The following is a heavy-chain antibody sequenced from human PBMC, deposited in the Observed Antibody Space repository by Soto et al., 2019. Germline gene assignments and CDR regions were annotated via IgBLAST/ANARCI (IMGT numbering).Heavy chain of an antibody. J-gene: IGHJ1*01. V-gene: IGHV1-18*01. Sequence: ASVKVSCKASGYTFTSYGISWVRQAPGQGLEWMGWISAYSGNTNYAQELQGRVTMTTDTSTSTACMELRSLRSDDTAVYYCARSRSSLSYFPHWGQGTLVTVSS. CDR3: ARSRSSLSYFPH. D-gene: IGHD6-13*01. CDR1: GYTFTSYG. CDR2: ISAYSGNT.